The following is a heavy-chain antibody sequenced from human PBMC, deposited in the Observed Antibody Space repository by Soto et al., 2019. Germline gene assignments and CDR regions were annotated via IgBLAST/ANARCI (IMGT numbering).Heavy chain of an antibody. V-gene: IGHV4-59*01. D-gene: IGHD4-17*01. CDR2: IYYSGST. J-gene: IGHJ4*02. Sequence: PSETLSLTCTVSGGSISSYYWSWIRQPPGKGLEWIGYIYYSGSTNYNPSLKSRVTISVDTSKNQFSLKLSSVTAADTAVYYCARGIGAHWGQGTLVTVPS. CDR1: GGSISSYY. CDR3: ARGIGAH.